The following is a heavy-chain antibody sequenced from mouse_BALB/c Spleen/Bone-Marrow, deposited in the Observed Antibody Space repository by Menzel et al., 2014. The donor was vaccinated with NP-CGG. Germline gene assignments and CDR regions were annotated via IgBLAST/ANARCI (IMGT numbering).Heavy chain of an antibody. CDR2: IDPANGNT. V-gene: IGHV14-3*02. CDR1: GFNIKDTY. CDR3: ANYYYGSSLFAY. Sequence: EVHLVESGAELVKPGASVKLSCTASGFNIKDTYMHWVKQRPEQGLEWIGRIDPANGNTKYDPKFQGKATITADPSSNTAYLQLSRLTSEDTAVHYCANYYYGSSLFAYWGQGTLVTVSA. J-gene: IGHJ3*01. D-gene: IGHD1-1*01.